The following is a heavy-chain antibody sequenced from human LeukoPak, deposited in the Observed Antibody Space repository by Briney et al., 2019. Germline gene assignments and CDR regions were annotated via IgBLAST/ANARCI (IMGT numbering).Heavy chain of an antibody. CDR2: ISSSGSTI. Sequence: PGGSLRLSCAASGFTFSSYEMNWVRQAPGKGLEWVSYISSSGSTIYYADSVKGRFTISRDNAKNTLYLQMNSLRAEDTAVYYCAKEFEHRGTAMVAGPFDYWGQGTLVTVSS. D-gene: IGHD5-18*01. V-gene: IGHV3-48*03. CDR3: AKEFEHRGTAMVAGPFDY. J-gene: IGHJ4*02. CDR1: GFTFSSYE.